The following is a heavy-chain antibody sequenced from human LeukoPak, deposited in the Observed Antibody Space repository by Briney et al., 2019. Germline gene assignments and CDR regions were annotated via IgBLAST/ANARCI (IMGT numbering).Heavy chain of an antibody. V-gene: IGHV1-8*01. CDR3: ARDQQYYYYYYGMDV. J-gene: IGHJ6*02. CDR2: MNPNSGNT. CDR1: GYTFTSYD. D-gene: IGHD4-11*01. Sequence: ASVKVSCKASGYTFTSYDINWVRQATRQGLEWMGWMNPNSGNTGYAQKFQGRVTMTRNTSISTAYMALSSLRSEDTAVYYCARDQQYYYYYYGMDVWGQGTTVTVSS.